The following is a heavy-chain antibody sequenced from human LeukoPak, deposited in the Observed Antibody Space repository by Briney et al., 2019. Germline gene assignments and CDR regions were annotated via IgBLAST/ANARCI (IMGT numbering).Heavy chain of an antibody. CDR2: MKADGSEN. J-gene: IGHJ4*02. V-gene: IGHV3-7*01. CDR3: GRGWSGFAF. D-gene: IGHD3-3*01. Sequence: GESLRLSCAASGFTFSNYWMSWVRQAPGKGLEWVANMKADGSENYYVDSVKGRFTISRDNAKNSLYLQMHSLRVEYSAVYYCGRGWSGFAFWGQGTLVTVSS. CDR1: GFTFSNYW.